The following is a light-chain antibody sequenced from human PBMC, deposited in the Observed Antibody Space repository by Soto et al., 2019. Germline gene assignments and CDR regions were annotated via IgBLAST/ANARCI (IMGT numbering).Light chain of an antibody. Sequence: EMVMTQSPATLSVSPGERATLSCRASQNLSRNLAWYQQQPGQAPRLLIYHASTRATGIPDRYSGSGSGTDFTLTISSLQSEDSAVYYCQQYDNWPHTFGQGTKLEIK. CDR2: HAS. CDR1: QNLSRN. V-gene: IGKV3-15*01. CDR3: QQYDNWPHT. J-gene: IGKJ2*01.